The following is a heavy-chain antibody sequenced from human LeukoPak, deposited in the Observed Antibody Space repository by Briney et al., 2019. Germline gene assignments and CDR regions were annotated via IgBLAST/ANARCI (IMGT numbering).Heavy chain of an antibody. J-gene: IGHJ4*02. V-gene: IGHV3-30*02. CDR3: ARGSPYYFDY. D-gene: IGHD3-10*01. CDR1: GFIFNNYG. Sequence: PGGSLRLSCGASGFIFNNYGIHWVRQAPGKGLEWVAFIRFDGSNEYYADSVKGRFTISRDNAKNSLYLQMNSLRAEDTAVYYCARGSPYYFDYRGQGTLVTVSS. CDR2: IRFDGSNE.